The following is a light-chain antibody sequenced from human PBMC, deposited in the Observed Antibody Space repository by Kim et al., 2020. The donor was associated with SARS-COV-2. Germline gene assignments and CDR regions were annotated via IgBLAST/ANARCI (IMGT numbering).Light chain of an antibody. CDR3: QAWDMSSYVV. V-gene: IGLV3-1*01. J-gene: IGLJ2*01. Sequence: VFPGLTATITCSGDKLQNKYVSCYQKKPGLSPVLVLFNHNRRPSGIPARFSGASSANTATLTISGTQAMDEAEYYCQAWDMSSYVVFGGGTQLTVL. CDR2: NHN. CDR1: KLQNKY.